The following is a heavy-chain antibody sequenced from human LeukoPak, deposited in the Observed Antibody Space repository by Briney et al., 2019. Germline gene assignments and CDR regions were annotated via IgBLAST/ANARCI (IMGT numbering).Heavy chain of an antibody. V-gene: IGHV4-39*02. CDR3: ASLDACYFDSGACHYYYSMDV. CDR2: VFYTGKT. D-gene: IGHD3-22*01. Sequence: PTETLSLTCTVSGGSISTPSSYWGCIRQPPGKGLEWIGSVFYTGKTHYNPSLKSRVTISVAASQNHFSLKLGSVAAADSALYYYASLDACYFDSGACHYYYSMDVWGQGTTVTVSS. CDR1: GGSISTPSSY. J-gene: IGHJ6*02.